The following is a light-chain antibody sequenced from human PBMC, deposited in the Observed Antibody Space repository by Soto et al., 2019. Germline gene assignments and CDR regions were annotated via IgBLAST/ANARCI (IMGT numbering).Light chain of an antibody. J-gene: IGLJ2*01. Sequence: QSALTQPASVSGSPGQSITISCTGTNSDVGGSNYVSWYQHHPGKAPKLMVYDVTNRPSGVSNRFSGSKSGNTASLTISGLQAEDEADYYCSSYTTSSTVVFGGGTQLTVL. V-gene: IGLV2-14*01. CDR1: NSDVGGSNY. CDR2: DVT. CDR3: SSYTTSSTVV.